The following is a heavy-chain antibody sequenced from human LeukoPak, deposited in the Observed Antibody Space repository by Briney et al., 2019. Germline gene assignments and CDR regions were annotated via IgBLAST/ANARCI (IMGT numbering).Heavy chain of an antibody. CDR1: GFTFSSYA. J-gene: IGHJ4*02. CDR3: TRVGRAWQPLGYFFDY. V-gene: IGHV3-30*01. D-gene: IGHD5-12*01. Sequence: GGSLILSCAASGFTFSSYAMHWVRQAPGKGLEWVALISYDGSNKYYGDSVKGRFTISRDNSKNTLSLQMNSLRAEDTAVYYCTRVGRAWQPLGYFFDYWGQGTLVTVSS. CDR2: ISYDGSNK.